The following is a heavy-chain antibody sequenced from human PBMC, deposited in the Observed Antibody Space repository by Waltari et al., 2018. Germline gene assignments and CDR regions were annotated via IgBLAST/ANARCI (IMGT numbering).Heavy chain of an antibody. Sequence: QVQLQESGPGLVKPSETLSLTCTVSGGSLRRYYWSWIRQPAGKGLEWIGRIYTGGSTNYNPPLKSRVTMSVDTSKNQFSLKLSSVTAADTAVYYCARVNGYWSTFDYWGQGTLVTVSS. CDR2: IYTGGST. V-gene: IGHV4-4*07. CDR3: ARVNGYWSTFDY. CDR1: GGSLRRYY. D-gene: IGHD5-18*01. J-gene: IGHJ4*02.